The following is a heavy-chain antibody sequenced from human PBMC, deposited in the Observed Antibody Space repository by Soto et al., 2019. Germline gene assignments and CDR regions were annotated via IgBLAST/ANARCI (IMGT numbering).Heavy chain of an antibody. J-gene: IGHJ4*02. D-gene: IGHD3-16*01. CDR1: GGSISSYY. V-gene: IGHV4-59*08. CDR2: IYYSGST. Sequence: SETLSLTCTVSGGSISSYYSSWIRQPPGKGLEWIGYIYYSGSTNYNPSLKSRVTISVDTSKNQFSLKLSLKLSSVTAADTAVYYCARRWGDYFDYWGQGTLVTVSS. CDR3: ARRWGDYFDY.